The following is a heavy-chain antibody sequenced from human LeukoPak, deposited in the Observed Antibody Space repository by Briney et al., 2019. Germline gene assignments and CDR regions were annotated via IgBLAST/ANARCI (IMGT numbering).Heavy chain of an antibody. D-gene: IGHD6-19*01. CDR1: GFTFSSHG. J-gene: IGHJ4*02. CDR2: ISYDGSNK. CDR3: AKPLTSSGFY. V-gene: IGHV3-30*18. Sequence: GRSLRLSCAASGFTFSSHGMHWVRQAPGKGLEWVAVISYDGSNKYYADSVKGRFTISRDNSKNTLYLQMNSLRAEDAAVYYCAKPLTSSGFYWGQGTLVTVSS.